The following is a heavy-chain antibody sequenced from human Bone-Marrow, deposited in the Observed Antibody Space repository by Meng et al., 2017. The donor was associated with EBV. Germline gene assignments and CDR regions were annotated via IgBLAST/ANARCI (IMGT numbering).Heavy chain of an antibody. CDR3: ARIGGSNAFDY. CDR2: INSDGTYT. D-gene: IGHD1-26*01. CDR1: GFTFSTYW. V-gene: IGHV3-74*01. Sequence: EVQLVESGGGLVQPGXXXXLSCAASGFTFSTYWMDWVRQAPGKGLVWVSRINSDGTYTTYADSVKGRFTISRDNAKNTLYLQMNSLRDEDTALYYCARIGGSNAFDYWGQGTLVTVSS. J-gene: IGHJ4*02.